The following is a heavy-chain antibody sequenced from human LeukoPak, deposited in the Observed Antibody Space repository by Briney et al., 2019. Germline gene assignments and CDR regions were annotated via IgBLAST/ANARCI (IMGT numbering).Heavy chain of an antibody. CDR3: ARVRGGYCSGTSCYNAFDI. CDR1: GFTFSSYW. Sequence: GGSLRLSCAASGFTFSSYWMDWVRQAPGKGLEWVANIKQDGREKYYVNTVKGRFTISRDNAQNSLYLQMNSLRGEDTAVYYCARVRGGYCSGTSCYNAFDIWGQGTMVTVSS. V-gene: IGHV3-7*01. D-gene: IGHD2-2*02. J-gene: IGHJ3*02. CDR2: IKQDGREK.